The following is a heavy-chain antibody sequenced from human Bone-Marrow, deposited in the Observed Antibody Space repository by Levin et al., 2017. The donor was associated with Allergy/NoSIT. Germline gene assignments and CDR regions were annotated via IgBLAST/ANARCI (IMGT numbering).Heavy chain of an antibody. Sequence: PSGGSLRLSCAASGFTFSSYAMHWVRQAPGKGLEWVAVIWFDGSSEYYGESVRGRFTISRDNSKNTLYLEMHSLRVDDTAVYFCARNYDFWSGFLAGYETGGLDVWGQGTTVTVS. D-gene: IGHD3-3*01. CDR1: GFTFSSYA. V-gene: IGHV3-33*01. CDR2: IWFDGSSE. CDR3: ARNYDFWSGFLAGYETGGLDV. J-gene: IGHJ6*02.